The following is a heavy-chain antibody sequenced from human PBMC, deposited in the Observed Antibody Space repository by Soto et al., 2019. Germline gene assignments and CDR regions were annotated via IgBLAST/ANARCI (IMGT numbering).Heavy chain of an antibody. V-gene: IGHV1-46*01. CDR2: INPLAGRV. Sequence: QVQLVQSGAEVKTPGASVTVSCKTSGYTFTDSFIHWLRQAPGYGLEWMGMINPLAGRVTYAQTFQGRVTLTRDTSTNTVYLELNSLVPEQTGVYYCARARIGTPNVFDYWGQGTLVTVSS. CDR3: ARARIGTPNVFDY. J-gene: IGHJ4*02. CDR1: GYTFTDSF. D-gene: IGHD1-1*01.